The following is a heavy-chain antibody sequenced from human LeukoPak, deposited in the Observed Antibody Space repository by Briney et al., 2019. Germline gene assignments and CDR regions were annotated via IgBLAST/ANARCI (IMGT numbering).Heavy chain of an antibody. V-gene: IGHV1-69*13. CDR2: IIPIFGTA. D-gene: IGHD3-9*01. CDR3: ASNLLLRYFETYYMDV. Sequence: SVKVSCKASGGTFSSYAISWVRQAPGQGLEWMGGIIPIFGTANYAQKFQGRVTITADESTSTAYMELSSLRSEDTAVYYCASNLLLRYFETYYMDVWGKGTTVTVSS. CDR1: GGTFSSYA. J-gene: IGHJ6*03.